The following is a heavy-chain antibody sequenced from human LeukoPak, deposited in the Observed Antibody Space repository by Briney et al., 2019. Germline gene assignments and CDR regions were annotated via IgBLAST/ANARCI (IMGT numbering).Heavy chain of an antibody. CDR2: ISSSSSYI. V-gene: IGHV3-21*01. CDR3: ARDRSKNAFDI. CDR1: GFTFSSYS. J-gene: IGHJ3*02. Sequence: SGGSLRLSCAASGFTFSSYSMNWVRQAPGKGLEWVSSISSSSSYIYYADSVKGRFTISRDNAKNSLHLQMNSLRAEDTAVYYCARDRSKNAFDIWGQGTMVTVSS.